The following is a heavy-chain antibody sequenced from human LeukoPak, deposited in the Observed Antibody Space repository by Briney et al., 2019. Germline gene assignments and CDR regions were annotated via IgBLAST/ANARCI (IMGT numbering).Heavy chain of an antibody. J-gene: IGHJ6*02. CDR1: GGSISSYY. CDR2: IYYSGST. V-gene: IGHV4-59*01. Sequence: SETLSLTCTVSGGSISSYYWSWIRQPPGKGLEWIGYIYYSGSTNYNPSLKSRVTISVDTSKNQFSLKLSSVTAADTAVYYCAGDIVVVPAADYYYYGMDVWGQGTTVTVSS. CDR3: AGDIVVVPAADYYYYGMDV. D-gene: IGHD2-2*01.